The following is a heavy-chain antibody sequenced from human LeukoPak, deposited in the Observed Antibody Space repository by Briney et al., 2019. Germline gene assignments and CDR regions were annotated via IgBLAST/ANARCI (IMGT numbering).Heavy chain of an antibody. Sequence: GGSLRLSCAASGFTFDDYGLSWVRQAPGKGLEWVSTINWNGGSTGYADSAKGRFTISRDNAKNSLYLQMNSLRAEDTALYYCARVSDISVAAYFDYWGRGTLVTVSS. J-gene: IGHJ4*02. CDR1: GFTFDDYG. CDR3: ARVSDISVAAYFDY. V-gene: IGHV3-20*04. CDR2: INWNGGST. D-gene: IGHD6-19*01.